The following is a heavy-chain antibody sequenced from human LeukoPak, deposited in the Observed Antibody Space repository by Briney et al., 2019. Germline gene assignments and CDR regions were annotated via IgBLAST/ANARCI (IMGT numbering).Heavy chain of an antibody. CDR3: AKEPYSGSQLLDY. J-gene: IGHJ4*02. CDR1: GVTFSSHA. Sequence: PGGSLRLSCAASGVTFSSHAMSWVRQAPGKGLEWVSGISGSGGSTYYADSVKGRFTISRDNSKNTLYLQMNSLRAEDTAVYYCAKEPYSGSQLLDYWGQGTLVTVSS. CDR2: ISGSGGST. D-gene: IGHD1-26*01. V-gene: IGHV3-23*01.